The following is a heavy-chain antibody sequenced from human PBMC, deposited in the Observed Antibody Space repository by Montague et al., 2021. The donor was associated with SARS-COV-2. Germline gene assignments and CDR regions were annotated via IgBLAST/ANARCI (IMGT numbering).Heavy chain of an antibody. Sequence: SETLSLTCTVSGGSISSYYWSWIRQPPGKGPEWIGYIYYSGSTXXXPSXXXRVTILVDMSKNQFSLKLSSVTAADTAVYYCARGMGGSYLYYFDYWGQGTLVTVSS. V-gene: IGHV4-59*01. D-gene: IGHD1-26*01. CDR3: ARGMGGSYLYYFDY. CDR1: GGSISSYY. CDR2: IYYSGST. J-gene: IGHJ4*02.